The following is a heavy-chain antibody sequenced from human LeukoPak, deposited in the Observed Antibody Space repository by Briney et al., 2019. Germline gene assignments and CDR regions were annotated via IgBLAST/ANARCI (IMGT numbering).Heavy chain of an antibody. J-gene: IGHJ6*03. Sequence: PSETLSLTCAVSCGSISSGGHSCSWIRQPPGKGLEWIGYISYSGNTYYNPSLKSRVTISVHTSKNQFSLKLSSVTAADTDVYYCARVDYLKYFYYMDVWGKGTTVTISS. CDR2: ISYSGNT. D-gene: IGHD3-16*01. V-gene: IGHV4-30-4*07. CDR1: CGSISSGGHS. CDR3: ARVDYLKYFYYMDV.